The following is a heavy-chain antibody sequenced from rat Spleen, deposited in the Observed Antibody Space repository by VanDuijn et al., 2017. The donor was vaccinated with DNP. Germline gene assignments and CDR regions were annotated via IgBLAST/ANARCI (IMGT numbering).Heavy chain of an antibody. CDR3: TRGVYYGSSCAFDD. Sequence: EVQLVESGGGLVQPGRSLRLSCAASGFTFSDYYMAWVRQAPKKGLEWVAAISPSGSRPYSTDSVKGRFTISRDTAKSSLYLQMNSLKSEDTATYYCTRGVYYGSSCAFDDWGHGVMVTVPA. D-gene: IGHD1-6*01. J-gene: IGHJ2*01. CDR2: ISPSGSRP. CDR1: GFTFSDYY. V-gene: IGHV5-20*01.